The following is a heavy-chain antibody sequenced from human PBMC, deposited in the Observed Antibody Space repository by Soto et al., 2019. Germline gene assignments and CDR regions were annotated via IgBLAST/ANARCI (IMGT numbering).Heavy chain of an antibody. D-gene: IGHD6-6*01. CDR2: IIPISGSV. CDR3: ARAPEYSSSSFDY. Sequence: ASVKVSCKASGGTFSSYAFSWVRQAPGQGLEWMGGIIPISGSVFYAQKFQGRVTITADESTGTTYMELSGLRFEDTAVYYCARAPEYSSSSFDYWGQGTLVTVSS. J-gene: IGHJ4*01. CDR1: GGTFSSYA. V-gene: IGHV1-69*13.